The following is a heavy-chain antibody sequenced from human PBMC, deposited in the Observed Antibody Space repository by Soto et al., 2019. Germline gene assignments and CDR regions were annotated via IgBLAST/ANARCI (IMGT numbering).Heavy chain of an antibody. CDR3: ARDSTRELWFGEAQFDY. CDR1: GFTVSSNY. D-gene: IGHD3-10*01. V-gene: IGHV3-66*01. Sequence: GGSLRLSCAASGFTVSSNYMSWVRQAPGKGLEWVSVIYSGGSTYYADSVKGRFTISRDNSKNTLYLQMNSLRAEDTAVYYCARDSTRELWFGEAQFDYWGQGTLVTVSS. J-gene: IGHJ4*02. CDR2: IYSGGST.